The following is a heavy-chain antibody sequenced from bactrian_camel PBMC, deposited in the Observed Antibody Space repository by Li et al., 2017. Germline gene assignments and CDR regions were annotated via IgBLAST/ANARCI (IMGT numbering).Heavy chain of an antibody. J-gene: IGHJ6*01. CDR2: ISNDGVI. D-gene: IGHD2*01. CDR1: GFTHIRCS. CDR3: ATAAGGGYYYSFGFGY. V-gene: IGHV3S9*01. Sequence: VESGGGSVQAGGSLRLSCVASGFTHIRCSMDWYRQAPGQERELVSSISNDGVIYYSDSVKGRFTISRDNAKNTVYLQMNSLKPEDTAMYYCATAAGGGYYYSFGFGYWGQGTQVTVS.